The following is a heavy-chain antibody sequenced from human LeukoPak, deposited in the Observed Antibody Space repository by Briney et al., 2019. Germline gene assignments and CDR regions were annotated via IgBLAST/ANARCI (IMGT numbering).Heavy chain of an antibody. CDR1: GGSISSGGYS. CDR2: IYHSGST. D-gene: IGHD3-10*01. V-gene: IGHV4-30-2*01. CDR3: ARVDYGSGSLSD. Sequence: PSETLSLTCAVSGGSISSGGYSWSWIRQPPGKGLEWIGYIYHSGSTYYNPSLKSRVTISVDRSKNQFSLKLSSVTTADTAVYYCARVDYGSGSLSDWGQGTLVTVSS. J-gene: IGHJ4*02.